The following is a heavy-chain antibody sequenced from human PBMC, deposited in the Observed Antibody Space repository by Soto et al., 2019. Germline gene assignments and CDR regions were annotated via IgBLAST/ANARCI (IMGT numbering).Heavy chain of an antibody. Sequence: EVQLVESGGGLVKPGGSLRLSCAASGFTFSSYSMNWVRQAPGKGLEWVSSISSSSSYIYYADSVKGRFTISRDNAKNSLYLQMNSLRAEDTAVYYCARSPSGWYPLNWYFDLWGRGTLVTVSS. J-gene: IGHJ2*01. D-gene: IGHD6-19*01. CDR3: ARSPSGWYPLNWYFDL. CDR1: GFTFSSYS. V-gene: IGHV3-21*01. CDR2: ISSSSSYI.